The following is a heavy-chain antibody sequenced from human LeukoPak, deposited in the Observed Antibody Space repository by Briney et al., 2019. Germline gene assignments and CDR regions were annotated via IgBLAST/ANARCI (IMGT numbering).Heavy chain of an antibody. Sequence: SETLSLTCSVSGGSISSSYWSWIRQPPGKRLEWIGCIHYGGNTKYNPSLESRVTISLDASKNQFSLKLSSVTAADTAVYYCTRESGAFSPFGFWGQGTLLTVSS. CDR2: IHYGGNT. J-gene: IGHJ4*02. CDR1: GGSISSSY. D-gene: IGHD1-26*01. CDR3: TRESGAFSPFGF. V-gene: IGHV4-59*01.